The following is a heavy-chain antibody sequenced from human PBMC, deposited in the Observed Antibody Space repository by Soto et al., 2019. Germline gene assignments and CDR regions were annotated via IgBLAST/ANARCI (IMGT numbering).Heavy chain of an antibody. J-gene: IGHJ4*02. Sequence: PSETLSLTCTVSGGSISSYYWSWIRQPPGKGLEWIGYIYYSGSTNYNPSLKSRVTISVDTSKNQFSLKLSSVTAADTAVYYCARQRVTTVTNYFDYWGQGTLVTV. CDR1: GGSISSYY. D-gene: IGHD4-17*01. V-gene: IGHV4-59*08. CDR3: ARQRVTTVTNYFDY. CDR2: IYYSGST.